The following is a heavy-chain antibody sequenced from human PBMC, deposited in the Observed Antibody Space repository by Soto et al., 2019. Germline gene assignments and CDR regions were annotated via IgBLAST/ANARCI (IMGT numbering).Heavy chain of an antibody. CDR3: ARGITAKEDYYYYMDV. V-gene: IGHV1-3*04. CDR1: AYSFTSYA. J-gene: IGHJ6*03. Sequence: QVQLVQSGAEVEKPRASVKVSCEASAYSFTSYAIHWVRQAPGQRLEWMGWLNTGNGNTKYSHKFQGRLTITGDTSANTAYMELSSLKSEDTAVYYCARGITAKEDYYYYMDVWGKGTTVTVSS. CDR2: LNTGNGNT. D-gene: IGHD1-20*01.